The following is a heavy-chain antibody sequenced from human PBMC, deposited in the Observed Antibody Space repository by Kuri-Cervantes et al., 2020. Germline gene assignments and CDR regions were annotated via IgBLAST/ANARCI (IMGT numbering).Heavy chain of an antibody. CDR1: GYTFTSYY. V-gene: IGHV1-46*01. CDR3: ARVVAATPYYYYYMDV. D-gene: IGHD2-15*01. Sequence: ASVKVSCKASGYTFTSYYMHWVRQAPGQGLEWMGIINPSGGSTSYAQKFQGRVTMTRDTSTSTVYMELNSLRSEDTAVYYCARVVAATPYYYYYMDVWGKGTTVTVSS. CDR2: INPSGGST. J-gene: IGHJ6*03.